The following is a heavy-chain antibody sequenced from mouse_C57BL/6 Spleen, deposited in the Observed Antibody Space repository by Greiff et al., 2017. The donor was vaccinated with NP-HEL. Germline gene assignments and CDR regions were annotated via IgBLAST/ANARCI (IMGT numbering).Heavy chain of an antibody. CDR1: GFSLSTFGMG. J-gene: IGHJ2*01. V-gene: IGHV8-8*01. D-gene: IGHD4-1*01. CDR2: PSWDDDK. CDR3: ARMELYYFDY. Sequence: QVTLQESGPGILQPSQTLSLTCSFSGFSLSTFGMGVGWIRQPPGKGLEWLVHPSWDDDKYYHPALKSRLTISKDTSKNQVFLKIANVDTADTATYYCARMELYYFDYWGQGTTLTVSS.